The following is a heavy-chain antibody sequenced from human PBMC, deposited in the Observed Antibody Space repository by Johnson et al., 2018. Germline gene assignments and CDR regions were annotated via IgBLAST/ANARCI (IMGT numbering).Heavy chain of an antibody. D-gene: IGHD3-3*01. CDR3: ARLSGRWV. V-gene: IGHV4-59*01. Sequence: QVQLQESGPGLVKPSETLSLTCTVSGVSISGYYWSWIRQPPGKELEWIGHIYHSGSTNYNPSLKSRVIMSVDTSKNQFSLKLSSVTDADTAVYYCARLSGRWVWGKGTTVIVSS. J-gene: IGHJ6*04. CDR2: IYHSGST. CDR1: GVSISGYY.